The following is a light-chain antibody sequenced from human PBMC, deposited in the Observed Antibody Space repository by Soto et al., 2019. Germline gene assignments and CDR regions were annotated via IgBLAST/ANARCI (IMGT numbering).Light chain of an antibody. V-gene: IGLV2-14*03. CDR2: DVN. Sequence: QSALTQPASVSGSPGQSITISCTVTSSDIGGYNYVSWYQHHPGKAPKLMIYDVNNRPSGVSNRFSASKSGTTASLTISGLQAEDEADYYCSSYTSSSTLEVFGGGTQLTVL. J-gene: IGLJ2*01. CDR3: SSYTSSSTLEV. CDR1: SSDIGGYNY.